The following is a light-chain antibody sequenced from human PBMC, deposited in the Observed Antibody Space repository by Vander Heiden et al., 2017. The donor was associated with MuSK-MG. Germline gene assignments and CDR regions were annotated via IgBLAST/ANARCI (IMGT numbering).Light chain of an antibody. Sequence: QSVLTQPPSASGTPGQRVTISCSGSSSNIGSNYVYWYQQPPGTAPKLLSDRNNQRTSGVPDRFSGSKSGTSASLATSGLWSEEEADYYGAAEDASRSGYVFGTGTKVTVL. J-gene: IGLJ1*01. V-gene: IGLV1-47*03. CDR1: SSNIGSNY. CDR3: AAEDASRSGYV. CDR2: RNN.